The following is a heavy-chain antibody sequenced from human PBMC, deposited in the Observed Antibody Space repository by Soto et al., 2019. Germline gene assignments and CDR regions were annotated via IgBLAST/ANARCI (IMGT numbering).Heavy chain of an antibody. D-gene: IGHD3-16*01. Sequence: SETLSLTCAVYGGFLSESYWTWIRQPPGKGLEWIGEINHVGGTNYNPSLKSRVTMSVDTSQNQFSLRLISVTAADTAMYFCVRIRYQLPSSVLWLDPWGQGTTVTVSA. J-gene: IGHJ5*02. CDR1: GGFLSESY. CDR2: INHVGGT. V-gene: IGHV4-34*01. CDR3: VRIRYQLPSSVLWLDP.